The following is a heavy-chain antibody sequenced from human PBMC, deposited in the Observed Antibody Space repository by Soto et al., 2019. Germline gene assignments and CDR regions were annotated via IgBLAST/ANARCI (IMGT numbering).Heavy chain of an antibody. CDR3: ARGAYGDS. CDR2: ISAHNGNT. J-gene: IGHJ4*02. Sequence: QVHLVQSGAEVKKPGASVKVSCKGSGYAFTTYGITWVRQAPGQGLEWMGWISAHNGNTNYAQKLQGRVTVTRDTSTSTAYMELRSLRSDHTAVYYCARGAYGDSWGQGDLVTVSS. CDR1: GYAFTTYG. V-gene: IGHV1-18*01. D-gene: IGHD4-17*01.